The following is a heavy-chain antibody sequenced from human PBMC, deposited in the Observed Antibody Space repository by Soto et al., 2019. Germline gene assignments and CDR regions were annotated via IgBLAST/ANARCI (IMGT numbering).Heavy chain of an antibody. CDR1: GFTFSNAW. CDR3: TTDLGTPDAFDI. Sequence: PGVSLRLSCAASGFTFSNAWMSWVRQAPGKGLEWVGRIKSKTDGGTTDYAAPVKGRFTISRDDSKNTLYLQMNSLKTEDTDVYYCTTDLGTPDAFDIWGQGTMVTVSS. D-gene: IGHD2-15*01. V-gene: IGHV3-15*01. CDR2: IKSKTDGGTT. J-gene: IGHJ3*02.